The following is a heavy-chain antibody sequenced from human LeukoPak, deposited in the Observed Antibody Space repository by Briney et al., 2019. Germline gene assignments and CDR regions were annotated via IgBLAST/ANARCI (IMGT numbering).Heavy chain of an antibody. V-gene: IGHV4-4*07. CDR3: ARDRAATIFWYFDL. J-gene: IGHJ2*01. D-gene: IGHD2-15*01. CDR1: GGSISSYY. Sequence: SETLSLTCTVSGGSISSYYWSWIRQPAGKGLEWIGRIYTSGSTNYNPSLKSRVTMSVDTSKNQFSLKLSSVTAADTAVYYCARDRAATIFWYFDLWGRGTLVTVSS. CDR2: IYTSGST.